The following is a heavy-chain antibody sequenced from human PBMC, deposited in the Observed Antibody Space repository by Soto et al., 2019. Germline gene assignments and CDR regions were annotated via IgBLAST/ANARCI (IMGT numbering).Heavy chain of an antibody. V-gene: IGHV3-30-3*01. Sequence: QVQLVESGGGVVQPGRSLRLSCAASGFTFSSYAMHWVRQAPGKGLEWVAVISYDGSNKYYADSVKGRFTISRDNSKNTLYLQMNSLRAEDTAVYYCASLPPSRYYFDYWGQGTLVIVSS. CDR3: ASLPPSRYYFDY. CDR1: GFTFSSYA. J-gene: IGHJ4*02. CDR2: ISYDGSNK.